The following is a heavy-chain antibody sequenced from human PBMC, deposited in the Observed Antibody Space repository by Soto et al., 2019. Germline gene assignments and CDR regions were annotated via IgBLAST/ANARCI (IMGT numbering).Heavy chain of an antibody. V-gene: IGHV3-72*01. D-gene: IGHD3-16*01. CDR2: TRNKVNSFSA. Sequence: EVQLMESGGGLVQPGGSLRLSCAASGFIFSDYYMDWVRQVPGKGLEWVGRTRNKVNSFSAEYAASVKGRFSIYRDASKDSMYLHMNSLKSDDPAVYYCARDTGGSYDYWGQGALVTVSS. CDR3: ARDTGGSYDY. CDR1: GFIFSDYY. J-gene: IGHJ4*02.